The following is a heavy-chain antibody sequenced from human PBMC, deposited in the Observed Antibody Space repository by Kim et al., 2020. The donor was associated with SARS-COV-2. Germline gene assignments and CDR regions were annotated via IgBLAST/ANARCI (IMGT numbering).Heavy chain of an antibody. CDR3: VKEGAQYFDR. J-gene: IGHJ4*02. V-gene: IGHV3-74*01. D-gene: IGHD3-16*01. Sequence: GYAESVKGRFTVSRDNAKNTVYLQMNSLRVEDTGIYYCVKEGAQYFDRWGQGTLVTVST.